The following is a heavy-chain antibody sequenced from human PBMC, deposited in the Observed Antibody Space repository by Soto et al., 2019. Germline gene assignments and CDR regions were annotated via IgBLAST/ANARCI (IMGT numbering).Heavy chain of an antibody. CDR3: ARMTTVVTPIYRGAGYYYGMDV. D-gene: IGHD4-17*01. J-gene: IGHJ6*02. Sequence: SGPTLVKPTQTLTLTCTFSGFSLSTSGMCVSWIRQPPGKALEWLALIDWDDDKYYSTSLKTRLTISKDTSKNQVVLTMTNMDPVDTATYYCARMTTVVTPIYRGAGYYYGMDVWGQGTTVTVSS. V-gene: IGHV2-70*01. CDR1: GFSLSTSGMC. CDR2: IDWDDDK.